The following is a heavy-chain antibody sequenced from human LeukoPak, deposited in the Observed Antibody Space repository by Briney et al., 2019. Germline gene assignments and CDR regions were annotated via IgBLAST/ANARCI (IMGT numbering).Heavy chain of an antibody. CDR3: AKDPPSLWVRGSGFPFDP. D-gene: IGHD3-10*01. CDR1: GLSFHPYA. V-gene: IGHV3-23*01. CDR2: ISGGGAST. J-gene: IGHJ5*02. Sequence: GGCLRLPCPASGLSFHPYALPWLGQTPGRGLEWVSSISGGGASTYYADSVTGRFTISRDNLTNTMYFQMNSLRAEDTAIYSCAKDPPSLWVRGSGFPFDPWGQGTPVTVSS.